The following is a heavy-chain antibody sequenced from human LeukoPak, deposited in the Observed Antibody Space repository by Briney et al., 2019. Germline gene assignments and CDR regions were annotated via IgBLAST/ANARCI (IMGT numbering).Heavy chain of an antibody. D-gene: IGHD2-2*01. Sequence: SETLSLTCAVYGGSFSGYYWSWIRQPPGKGLEWIGEINHSGSTNYNPSPKSRVTISVDTSKNQFSLKLSSVTAADTAVYYCARGITVEYCSSTSCSGYGMDVWGQGTTVTVSS. CDR2: INHSGST. CDR3: ARGITVEYCSSTSCSGYGMDV. J-gene: IGHJ6*02. V-gene: IGHV4-34*01. CDR1: GGSFSGYY.